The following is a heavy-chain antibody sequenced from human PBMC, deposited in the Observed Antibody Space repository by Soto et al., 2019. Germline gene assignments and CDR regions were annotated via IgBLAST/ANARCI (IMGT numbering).Heavy chain of an antibody. D-gene: IGHD2-21*01. V-gene: IGHV4-59*08. CDR2: IYYGGTT. Sequence: SETLSLTCTVSGGSISNYYWSWIRQTPGKGLEWLGYIYYGGTTSYNPSLRSRVTISLETSKSQFSLRLTSVTAADSAVYYCARLGAYHLSLDPGGPGTPVTVAS. CDR3: ARLGAYHLSLDP. J-gene: IGHJ5*02. CDR1: GGSISNYY.